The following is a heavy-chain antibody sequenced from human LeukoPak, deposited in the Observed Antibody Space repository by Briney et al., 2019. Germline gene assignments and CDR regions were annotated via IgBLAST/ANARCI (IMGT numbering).Heavy chain of an antibody. V-gene: IGHV3-21*01. CDR3: AKEGTVDAFDI. D-gene: IGHD1-1*01. Sequence: PGGSLRLSCAASGFTFSSYSMNWVRQATGKGLEWVSSISSSSSYIYYADSVKGRFTISRDNSKNTLYLQMNSLRAEDTAVYYCAKEGTVDAFDIWGQGTMVTVSS. CDR1: GFTFSSYS. CDR2: ISSSSSYI. J-gene: IGHJ3*02.